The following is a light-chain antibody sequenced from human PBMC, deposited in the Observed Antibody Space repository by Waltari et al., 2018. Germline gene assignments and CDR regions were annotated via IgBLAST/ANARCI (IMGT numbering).Light chain of an antibody. Sequence: QSALTQPASVSGSPGQSITISCTGTRSDVGGYHYVPWYQQHPHKAPKLVIYDVSKRPSGASYRFSGFKSGNTASLTISGLQAEDEADYYCSSYTTSNTFLFGGGTKLTVL. CDR1: RSDVGGYHY. J-gene: IGLJ2*01. V-gene: IGLV2-14*03. CDR2: DVS. CDR3: SSYTTSNTFL.